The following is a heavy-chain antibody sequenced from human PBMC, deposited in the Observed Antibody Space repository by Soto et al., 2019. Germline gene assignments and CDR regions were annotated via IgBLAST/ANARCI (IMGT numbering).Heavy chain of an antibody. V-gene: IGHV1-69*02. Sequence: QVQLVQSGAEVKKPGSSVKVSCKASGGTFSSYTISWVRQAPGQGLEWMGRIIPGRGIANYAQKFQGRVTITADKSTSTAYMELSSLRSEDTAVYYCARSDIVVVPAAITPHYYYSYMDVWGKGTTVTVSS. J-gene: IGHJ6*03. D-gene: IGHD2-2*02. CDR3: ARSDIVVVPAAITPHYYYSYMDV. CDR2: IIPGRGIA. CDR1: GGTFSSYT.